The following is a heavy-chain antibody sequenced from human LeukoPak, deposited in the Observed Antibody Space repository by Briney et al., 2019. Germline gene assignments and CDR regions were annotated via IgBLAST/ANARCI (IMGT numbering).Heavy chain of an antibody. D-gene: IGHD5-18*01. CDR1: GYTFTGYY. Sequence: ASVKVSCKASGYTFTGYYMHWVRQATGQGLEWMGWINPNSGGTNYAQKFQGRVTMTRDTSISTAYMELSRLRSDDTAVYYCARDSFSYGPRDYWGQGTLVTVSS. CDR3: ARDSFSYGPRDY. V-gene: IGHV1-2*02. J-gene: IGHJ4*02. CDR2: INPNSGGT.